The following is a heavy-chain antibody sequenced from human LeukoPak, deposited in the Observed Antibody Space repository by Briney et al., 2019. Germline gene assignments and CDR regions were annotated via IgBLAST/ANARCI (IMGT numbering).Heavy chain of an antibody. D-gene: IGHD6-13*01. J-gene: IGHJ4*02. CDR3: AREKDSSSWYGGSLFDH. CDR2: ISGSGDNT. CDR1: GFTFSNYA. V-gene: IGHV3-23*01. Sequence: GGSLRLSCAASGFTFSNYAMSWVRQAPRKGLEWVSGISGSGDNTYYADSVKGRFTVSRDNSKNTLYVQMKSLRAEDTALYYCAREKDSSSWYGGSLFDHWGQGTLVTVSS.